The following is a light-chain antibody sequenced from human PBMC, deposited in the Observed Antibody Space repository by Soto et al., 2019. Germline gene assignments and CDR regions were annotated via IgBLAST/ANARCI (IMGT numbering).Light chain of an antibody. CDR3: QQYDSSWT. CDR1: QRVSSSY. Sequence: EIVLTQSPGTLSLSLGERATLSCRASQRVSSSYFAWYQQKPGQAPRLLIYAASSRATGIPDRFSGSGSGTDFTLTISRLEPEDFAVYYCQQYDSSWTVGQGTKVDSK. V-gene: IGKV3-20*01. CDR2: AAS. J-gene: IGKJ1*01.